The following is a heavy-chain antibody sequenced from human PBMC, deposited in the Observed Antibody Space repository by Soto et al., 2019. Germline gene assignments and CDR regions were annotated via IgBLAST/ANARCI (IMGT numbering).Heavy chain of an antibody. D-gene: IGHD6-6*01. CDR3: ARDGAYSSSDYYYYMDV. CDR2: IYYSGST. J-gene: IGHJ6*03. V-gene: IGHV4-31*03. Sequence: SETLSLTCTVSGGSISSVGYYWSWIRQHPGKGLEWIGYIYYSGSTYYSPSLKSRVTISVDTSKNQFSLKLSSVTAADTAVYYCARDGAYSSSDYYYYMDVWGKGTTVTVSS. CDR1: GGSISSVGYY.